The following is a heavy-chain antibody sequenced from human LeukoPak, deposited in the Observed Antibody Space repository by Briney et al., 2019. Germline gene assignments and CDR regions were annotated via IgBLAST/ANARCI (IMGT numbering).Heavy chain of an antibody. D-gene: IGHD3-10*01. Sequence: PSETLSLTCDVSNYSINSAYYWGWIRQPPGKGLEWIGNIYYTGTTYYSPSLKSRVSLLVDTSTNQFSLMLTSLSAADTAVYYCVRGENVFGSGSFAYFDYWGQGTLVTVSS. J-gene: IGHJ4*02. CDR1: NYSINSAYY. CDR3: VRGENVFGSGSFAYFDY. V-gene: IGHV4-38-2*01. CDR2: IYYTGTT.